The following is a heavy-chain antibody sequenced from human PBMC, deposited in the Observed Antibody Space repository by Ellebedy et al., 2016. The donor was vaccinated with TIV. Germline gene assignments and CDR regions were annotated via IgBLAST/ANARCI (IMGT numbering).Heavy chain of an antibody. V-gene: IGHV3-7*05. CDR1: GFTFSTYW. CDR2: IKQDGSEK. D-gene: IGHD4-23*01. CDR3: ARDRSVVMTSDAFDI. J-gene: IGHJ3*02. Sequence: GESLKISCAASGFTFSTYWMSWVRQAPGKGLEWVANIKQDGSEKFYVDSVKGRFTISRDNAKNSLYLQMNSLRAEDTSLYYCARDRSVVMTSDAFDIWGQGTMVTVSS.